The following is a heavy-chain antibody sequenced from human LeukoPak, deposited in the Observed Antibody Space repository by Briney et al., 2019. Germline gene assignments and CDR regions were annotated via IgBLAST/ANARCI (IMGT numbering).Heavy chain of an antibody. V-gene: IGHV1-69*13. Sequence: SVKVSCKASGGTFTSYAISWVRQAPGQGLEWMGGIIPIFGTANYAQKFQGRVTITADESTSTAYMELSSLRSEDTAVYYCARDREYYDFWSGYYRTYYYYYGMDVWGQGTTVTVSS. CDR2: IIPIFGTA. CDR3: ARDREYYDFWSGYYRTYYYYYGMDV. J-gene: IGHJ6*02. D-gene: IGHD3-3*01. CDR1: GGTFTSYA.